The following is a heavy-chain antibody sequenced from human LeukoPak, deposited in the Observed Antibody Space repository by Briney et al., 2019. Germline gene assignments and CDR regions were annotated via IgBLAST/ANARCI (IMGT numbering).Heavy chain of an antibody. CDR3: AKSSLVTTPLYYFDY. D-gene: IGHD4-17*01. Sequence: GGSLRLSCAASGFTSSNYGMTWVRQAPGKGLEWVSSISGGGHTYYADSAKGRFTISRDISINTLFLQMSNLRAEDTALYYCAKSSLVTTPLYYFDYWGQGTLVTVSS. CDR1: GFTSSNYG. V-gene: IGHV3-23*01. J-gene: IGHJ4*02. CDR2: ISGGGHT.